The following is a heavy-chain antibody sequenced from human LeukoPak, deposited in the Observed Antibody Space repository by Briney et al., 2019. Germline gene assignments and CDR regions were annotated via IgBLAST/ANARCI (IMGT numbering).Heavy chain of an antibody. CDR3: AKDLEYSGSGTPGAFDY. J-gene: IGHJ4*02. Sequence: GGSLRLSCVASEFTFSSYGMHWVRQAPGKGLQWVAFKRYDGSSQYYTNSVKGRFTISRDNSKNSMYLQMNSLRAEDMAVYYCAKDLEYSGSGTPGAFDYWGQGTLVTVSA. CDR1: EFTFSSYG. CDR2: KRYDGSSQ. D-gene: IGHD3-10*01. V-gene: IGHV3-30*02.